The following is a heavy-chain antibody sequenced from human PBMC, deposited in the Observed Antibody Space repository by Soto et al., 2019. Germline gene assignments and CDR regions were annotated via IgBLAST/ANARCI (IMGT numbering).Heavy chain of an antibody. CDR3: ATGGIYYEA. CDR1: GFMFGTSG. J-gene: IGHJ5*02. CDR2: IWLDGSER. V-gene: IGHV3-33*03. Sequence: QLVESGGGVVQPGRSLRLSCEASGFMFGTSGMHWVRQAPGKGLEWVSGIWLDGSERHYADSVKGRFTISTDNAKKSLYLQMDSLRAEDTGVYYCATGGIYYEAWGQGTLVTVSS. D-gene: IGHD1-26*01.